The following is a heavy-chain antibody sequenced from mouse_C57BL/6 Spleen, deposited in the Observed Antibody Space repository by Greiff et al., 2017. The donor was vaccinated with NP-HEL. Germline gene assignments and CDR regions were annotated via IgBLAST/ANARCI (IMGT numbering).Heavy chain of an antibody. CDR1: GYSITSGYD. J-gene: IGHJ3*01. Sequence: EVQLQESGPGMVKPSQSLSLTCTVTGYSITSGYDWHWIRHFPGNKLEWMGYISYSGSTNYNPSLKSRISITHDTSKNHFFLKLNSVTTEDIATYYCASYDYDGGNFAYWGQGTLVTVSA. V-gene: IGHV3-1*01. CDR2: ISYSGST. CDR3: ASYDYDGGNFAY. D-gene: IGHD2-4*01.